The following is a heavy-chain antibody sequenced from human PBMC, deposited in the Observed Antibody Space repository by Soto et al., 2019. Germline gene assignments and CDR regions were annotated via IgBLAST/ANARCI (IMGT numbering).Heavy chain of an antibody. Sequence: STTLSLTCSFSGVSISSGYYYWSWILQPPGKGLEWIGNIYYSGNTYYNPSLKSRLIISIDTSKNQFSLKVGSVTAADTAVYYCARGSGDSSGYYYIFSGFDYWGQGTLVTVSS. CDR2: IYYSGNT. CDR1: GVSISSGYYY. CDR3: ARGSGDSSGYYYIFSGFDY. J-gene: IGHJ4*02. V-gene: IGHV4-30-4*01. D-gene: IGHD3-22*01.